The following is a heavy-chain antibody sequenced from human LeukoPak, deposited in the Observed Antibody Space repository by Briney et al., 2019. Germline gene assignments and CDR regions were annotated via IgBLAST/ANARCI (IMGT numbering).Heavy chain of an antibody. CDR3: ARGGRDYGDYGYYYYGMDV. CDR2: ISAYNGNT. V-gene: IGHV1-18*04. Sequence: ASVKVSCKASGYTFTSYGISWVRQAPGRGLEWMGWISAYNGNTNYAQKLQGRVTMTTDTSTSTAYMELRSLRSDDTAVYYCARGGRDYGDYGYYYYGMDVWGKGTTVTVSS. D-gene: IGHD4-17*01. J-gene: IGHJ6*04. CDR1: GYTFTSYG.